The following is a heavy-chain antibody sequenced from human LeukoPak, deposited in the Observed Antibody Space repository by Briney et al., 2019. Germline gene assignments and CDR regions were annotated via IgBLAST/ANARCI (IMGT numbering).Heavy chain of an antibody. CDR1: GNYW. D-gene: IGHD1-14*01. CDR2: INSDGSWT. V-gene: IGHV3-74*01. J-gene: IGHJ3*02. Sequence: GGSLRLSCAVSGNYWMHWVRQAPGKGLVWVSNINSDGSWTSYADSVKGRFTISKDNAKNTVYLQMNSLRAEDTAVSYCARDVLAAGATGTFDIWGQGTMVTVSS. CDR3: ARDVLAAGATGTFDI.